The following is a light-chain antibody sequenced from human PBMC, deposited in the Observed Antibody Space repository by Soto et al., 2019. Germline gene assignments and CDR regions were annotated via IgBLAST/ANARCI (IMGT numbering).Light chain of an antibody. J-gene: IGLJ1*01. V-gene: IGLV2-8*01. Sequence: QSALTQPPSASGSPGQSVTISCTGTSSDVGGYKYVSWYQQHPGKAPKLMIYEVTKRPSGVPDCFSGSKSGNAASLTVSGLQAEDEADYYCSSYAGSNNLYVFGTGTKVTVL. CDR3: SSYAGSNNLYV. CDR1: SSDVGGYKY. CDR2: EVT.